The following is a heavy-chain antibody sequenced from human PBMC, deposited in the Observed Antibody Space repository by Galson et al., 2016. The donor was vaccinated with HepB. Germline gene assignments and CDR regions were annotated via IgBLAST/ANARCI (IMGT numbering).Heavy chain of an antibody. D-gene: IGHD5-12*01. J-gene: IGHJ6*04. CDR3: ARDGGYSGYDAYGLDV. V-gene: IGHV3-13*01. CDR2: IGTAGNT. Sequence: SLRLSCAASGFTFSIYDMRWVRQAPGSGLEWVSVIGTAGNTYYAASVKGRFTISREDAKNSLFLQMNSLTVGDTAVYYCARDGGYSGYDAYGLDVWGKGTTVTVSS. CDR1: GFTFSIYD.